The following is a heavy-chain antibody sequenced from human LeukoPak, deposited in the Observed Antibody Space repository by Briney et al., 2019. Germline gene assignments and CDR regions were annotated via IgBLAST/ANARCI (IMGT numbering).Heavy chain of an antibody. Sequence: SGGSLRLSCAASGFTFSSYSMNWVRQAPGKGLEWVSSISSSSSYIYYADSVKGRFTISRDNSKNTMSLQMNSLRAEDTALYYCAKASNSGYFYGSGRYENWFDAWGQGTLVTVSS. V-gene: IGHV3-21*01. CDR1: GFTFSSYS. D-gene: IGHD3-10*01. J-gene: IGHJ5*02. CDR2: ISSSSSYI. CDR3: AKASNSGYFYGSGRYENWFDA.